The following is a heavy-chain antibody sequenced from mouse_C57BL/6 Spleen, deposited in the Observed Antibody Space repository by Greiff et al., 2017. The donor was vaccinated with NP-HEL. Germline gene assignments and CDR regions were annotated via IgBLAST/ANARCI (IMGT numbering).Heavy chain of an antibody. V-gene: IGHV5-4*01. CDR2: ISDGGSYT. D-gene: IGHD2-4*01. Sequence: EVQLVESGGGLVKPGGSLKLSCAASGFTFSSYAMSWVRQTPEKRLEWVATISDGGSYTYYPDNVKGRFTISRDNAKNNLYLQMSHLKSEDTAMYYCAREKGYYDYDEAYWGQGTLVTVSA. CDR3: AREKGYYDYDEAY. J-gene: IGHJ3*01. CDR1: GFTFSSYA.